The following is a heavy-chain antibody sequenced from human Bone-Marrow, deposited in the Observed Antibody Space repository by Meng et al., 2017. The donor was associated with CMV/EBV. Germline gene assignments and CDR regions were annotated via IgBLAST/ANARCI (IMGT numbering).Heavy chain of an antibody. Sequence: ASVKVSCKASGYTFTSYDINWVRQATGQGLEWMGWMNPNSGNTGYAQKFQGRVTTTRNTSLSTAYMELSSLRSEDTAVYYCARGDIVVVPAAIHYYYYGMDVWGQGTTVTVSS. CDR2: MNPNSGNT. CDR3: ARGDIVVVPAAIHYYYYGMDV. V-gene: IGHV1-8*01. CDR1: GYTFTSYD. J-gene: IGHJ6*02. D-gene: IGHD2-2*02.